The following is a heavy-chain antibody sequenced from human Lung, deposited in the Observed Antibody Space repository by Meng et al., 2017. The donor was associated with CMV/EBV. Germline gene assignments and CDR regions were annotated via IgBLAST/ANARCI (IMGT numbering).Heavy chain of an antibody. CDR3: ARRLWGFFDS. Sequence: LXXSVSAGSVSSTHYYWGWLRQPPGKGLEWIGHVYYNGSTYHNPSLKSRVTMSVDTSKNHFSLNVSSVTAADTAVYYCARRLWGFFDSWGQGTLVTVSS. V-gene: IGHV4-39*02. CDR1: AGSVSSTHYY. D-gene: IGHD3-16*01. J-gene: IGHJ4*02. CDR2: VYYNGST.